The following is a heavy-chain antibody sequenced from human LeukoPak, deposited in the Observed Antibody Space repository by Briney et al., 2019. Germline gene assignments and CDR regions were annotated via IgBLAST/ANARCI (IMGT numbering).Heavy chain of an antibody. D-gene: IGHD3-22*01. CDR2: INPSGGST. J-gene: IGHJ5*02. CDR3: ARDRSEGYYYDSSGPNWFDP. Sequence: ASVKVSCKASGGTFTSYYMHWVRQAPGQGLEWMGIINPSGGSTSYAQKFQGRVTMTRDTSTSTVYMELSSLRSEDTAVYYCARDRSEGYYYDSSGPNWFDPWGQGTLVTVSS. V-gene: IGHV1-46*01. CDR1: GGTFTSYY.